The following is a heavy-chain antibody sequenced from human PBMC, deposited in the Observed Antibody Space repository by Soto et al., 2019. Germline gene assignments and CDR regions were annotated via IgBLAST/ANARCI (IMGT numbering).Heavy chain of an antibody. J-gene: IGHJ6*02. CDR2: IYYSGST. CDR1: GGSISSSSYY. D-gene: IGHD3-9*01. Sequence: SETLSLTCTVSGGSISSSSYYWGWIRQPPGKGLEWIGSIYYSGSTYYNPSLKSRVTISVDTSKNQFSLKLSSVTAADTAVYYCARHGILTGYQNYYYYGMDVWGQGTTVTVSS. V-gene: IGHV4-39*01. CDR3: ARHGILTGYQNYYYYGMDV.